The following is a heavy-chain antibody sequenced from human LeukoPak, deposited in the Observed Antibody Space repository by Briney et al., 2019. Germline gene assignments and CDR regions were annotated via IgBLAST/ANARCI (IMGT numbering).Heavy chain of an antibody. D-gene: IGHD5-18*01. J-gene: IGHJ4*02. CDR1: GFTFSDYV. CDR2: IATDGGER. Sequence: GGSLRLSCAGSGFTFSDYVMHWVRQALGKGLGWVALIATDGGERYYADSVKGRFTISRDNSKNTLYVQMNSLRAEDTAMYYCARARGDSSPASRYFDYWGQGALVTVSS. CDR3: ARARGDSSPASRYFDY. V-gene: IGHV3-30-3*01.